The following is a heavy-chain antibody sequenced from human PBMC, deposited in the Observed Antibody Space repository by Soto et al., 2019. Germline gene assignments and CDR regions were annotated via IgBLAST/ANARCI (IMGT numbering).Heavy chain of an antibody. V-gene: IGHV4-30-2*01. CDR1: GGSIDSGAVS. CDR2: VTHSGTA. D-gene: IGHD6-19*01. CDR3: ARIHWAQSSLDY. Sequence: PSETLSRTCAVSGGSIDSGAVSLSWLRQPPGKGLEWIVYVTHSGTAYSIPSLNGRLTLSVDSSQTQFSLKLTSVTAADSAFYYCARIHWAQSSLDYWGRGTLVTVSS. J-gene: IGHJ4*02.